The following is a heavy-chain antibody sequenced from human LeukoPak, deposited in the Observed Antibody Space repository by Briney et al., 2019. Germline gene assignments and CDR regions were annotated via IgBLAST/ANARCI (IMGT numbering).Heavy chain of an antibody. CDR2: INQDGSEK. V-gene: IGHV3-7*01. D-gene: IGHD1-26*01. J-gene: IGHJ4*02. Sequence: GGSLRLSCAVSGTTFDSHYMTWVRQTPEKGLEWVANINQDGSEKNYVDSVKGRFTISRDNAKKSLYLQMNSLRAEDTAVYYCASAAGWESAYWGQGTLVTVSS. CDR1: GTTFDSHY. CDR3: ASAAGWESAY.